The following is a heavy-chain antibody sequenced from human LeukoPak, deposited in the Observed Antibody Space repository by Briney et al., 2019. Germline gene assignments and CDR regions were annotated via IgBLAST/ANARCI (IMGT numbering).Heavy chain of an antibody. CDR2: IHGSGHDT. Sequence: GGSLRLSCAASGFTFSSYGMHWVRQAPGQGLEWVSAIHGSGHDTFYADAVKGRFTVSRDNSRNTLYLQLNSLRAEDTAVYYCASIGDDSPFDYWGQGTLVTVSS. CDR3: ASIGDDSPFDY. V-gene: IGHV3-NL1*01. CDR1: GFTFSSYG. J-gene: IGHJ4*02. D-gene: IGHD3-16*01.